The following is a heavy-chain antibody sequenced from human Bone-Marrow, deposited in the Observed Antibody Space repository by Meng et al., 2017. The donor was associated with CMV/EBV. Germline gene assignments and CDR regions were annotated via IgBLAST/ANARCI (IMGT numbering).Heavy chain of an antibody. J-gene: IGHJ5*02. CDR1: GDSISSNSAA. CDR2: TYYRSKWYN. V-gene: IGHV6-1*01. D-gene: IGHD1-14*01. CDR3: ARLDRTLGWFDP. Sequence: SGDSISSNSAAWTWIRQSPSRGLEWLGRTYYRSKWYNDYAVSVKSRITINPDTSKNQFSLQLNSVTPEDTAVYYCARLDRTLGWFDPWGQGTLVTVSS.